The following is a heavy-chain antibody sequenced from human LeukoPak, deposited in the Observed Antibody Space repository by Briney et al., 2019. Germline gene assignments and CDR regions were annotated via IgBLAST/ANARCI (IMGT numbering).Heavy chain of an antibody. CDR3: AKAPATGEGYYFYYMDV. CDR2: VNGRGATT. D-gene: IGHD7-27*01. Sequence: VQPGGSLRLSCAASGFASGFTFSDYAVSWVRQVPGKGPEWVASVNGRGATTYYADSVRGRFTISRDNSKNTLYLQMISLGADDTAIYFCAKAPATGEGYYFYYMDVWGKGTTVTVSS. V-gene: IGHV3-23*01. CDR1: GFTFSDYA. J-gene: IGHJ6*03.